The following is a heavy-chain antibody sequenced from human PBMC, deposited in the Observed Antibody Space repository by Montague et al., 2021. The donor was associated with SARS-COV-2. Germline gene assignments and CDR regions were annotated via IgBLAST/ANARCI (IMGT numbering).Heavy chain of an antibody. J-gene: IGHJ4*02. CDR2: IYYTGST. Sequence: SETLSLTCTVSGGSVSGGSYYWSWIRQPPGKGLQSIGYIYYTGSTXYNPSLQSRVTISVDSSKNQFSVRLSSVTAADTAVYYCARISGITSWYYDYWGQGTLIAVSS. V-gene: IGHV4-61*01. CDR3: ARISGITSWYYDY. D-gene: IGHD1-14*01. CDR1: GGSVSGGSYY.